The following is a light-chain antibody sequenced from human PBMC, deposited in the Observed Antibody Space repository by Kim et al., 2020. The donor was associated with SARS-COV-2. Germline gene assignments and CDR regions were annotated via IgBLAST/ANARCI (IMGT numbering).Light chain of an antibody. CDR1: KIGSKS. CDR2: YDT. Sequence: SYELTQAPSVSVAPGQTASVTCGGGKIGSKSVHWYQQKAGQAPRLVIYYDTHRPSGIPERFSGSNFGNMATLTISRVEAGDEADYFCQVWDTDSDHRGVFGGGTQLTVL. CDR3: QVWDTDSDHRGV. J-gene: IGLJ2*01. V-gene: IGLV3-21*01.